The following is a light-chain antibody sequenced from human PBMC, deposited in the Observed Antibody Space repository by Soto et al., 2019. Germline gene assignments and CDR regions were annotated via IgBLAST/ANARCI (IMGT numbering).Light chain of an antibody. CDR3: QSGDSSDTYM. Sequence: SYELTQPPSVSVSPGQTARITCSGDTLAKTYAYWYQQKPGQAPFMVIYKDSERPSGIPERFSGSSSGTTVTLTISGVQAEDEADYYCQSGDSSDTYMFGGGTKLTVL. J-gene: IGLJ3*02. CDR1: TLAKTY. V-gene: IGLV3-25*03. CDR2: KDS.